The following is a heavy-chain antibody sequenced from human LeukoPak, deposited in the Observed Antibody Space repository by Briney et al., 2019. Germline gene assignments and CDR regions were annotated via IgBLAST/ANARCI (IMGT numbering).Heavy chain of an antibody. V-gene: IGHV3-23*01. D-gene: IGHD3-10*01. CDR3: ARSVRGVITYYYGMDV. CDR1: GFTFSSYA. J-gene: IGHJ6*02. Sequence: PGGSLRPSCAASGFTFSSYAMSWVRQAPGKGLEWVSAISGSGGSTYYADSVKGRFTISRDNSKNMVDLQMNTLRAEDTAIYYCARSVRGVITYYYGMDVWGQGTTVTVSS. CDR2: ISGSGGST.